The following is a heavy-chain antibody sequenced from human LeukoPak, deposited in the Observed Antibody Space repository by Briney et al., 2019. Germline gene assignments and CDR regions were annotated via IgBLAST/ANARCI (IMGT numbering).Heavy chain of an antibody. J-gene: IGHJ4*02. Sequence: PGGSLRLSCAASGFTFSRYWMHWVRQAPGKGLVWVSRINSDGSSTNYADSVKGRFTISRDNAKNTLYLQMNSLRAEDTAVYYCARGGSSGIWGTVHFDYWGQGSLVTVSS. CDR1: GFTFSRYW. CDR2: INSDGSST. D-gene: IGHD3-22*01. CDR3: ARGGSSGIWGTVHFDY. V-gene: IGHV3-74*01.